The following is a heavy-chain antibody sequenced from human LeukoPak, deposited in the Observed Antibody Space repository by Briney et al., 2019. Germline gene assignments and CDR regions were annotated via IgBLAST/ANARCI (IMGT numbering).Heavy chain of an antibody. Sequence: SQTLSLTCTVSGGSISSDDYYWSWIRQPPGKGLEWIGYIYYSGSTYYNPSLKSRVTISVDTSKNQFSLKLSSVTAADTAVYYCASYYGYSYGSFDYWGQGTLVTVSS. V-gene: IGHV4-30-4*08. D-gene: IGHD5-18*01. J-gene: IGHJ4*02. CDR3: ASYYGYSYGSFDY. CDR2: IYYSGST. CDR1: GGSISSDDYY.